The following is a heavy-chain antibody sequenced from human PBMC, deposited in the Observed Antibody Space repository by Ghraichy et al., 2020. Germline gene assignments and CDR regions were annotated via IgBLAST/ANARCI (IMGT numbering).Heavy chain of an antibody. J-gene: IGHJ3*01. V-gene: IGHV3-23*01. CDR3: VKASFARNSVFDAFDV. Sequence: AVSWVGQGRGKGREWVSSLHGAGGSAYYADSVQGRVTSSRDGPKNTLSLQMNSLSAEATAIYYCVKASFARNSVFDAFDVWGHGIMVTVSA. CDR1: A. CDR2: LHGAGGSA. D-gene: IGHD4-23*01.